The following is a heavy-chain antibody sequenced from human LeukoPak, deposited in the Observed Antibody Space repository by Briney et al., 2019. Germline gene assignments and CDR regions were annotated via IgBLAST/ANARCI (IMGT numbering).Heavy chain of an antibody. Sequence: GGSLRLSCAASGFTFSSYAMSWVRQAPGKGLEWVANIKQDGSEKYYVDSVKGRFTISRDNARNSLYLQMNSLRAEDTAVYYCARGPGTMVRGVIITYFDYWGQGTLVTVSS. J-gene: IGHJ4*02. CDR2: IKQDGSEK. CDR3: ARGPGTMVRGVIITYFDY. V-gene: IGHV3-7*01. D-gene: IGHD3-10*01. CDR1: GFTFSSYA.